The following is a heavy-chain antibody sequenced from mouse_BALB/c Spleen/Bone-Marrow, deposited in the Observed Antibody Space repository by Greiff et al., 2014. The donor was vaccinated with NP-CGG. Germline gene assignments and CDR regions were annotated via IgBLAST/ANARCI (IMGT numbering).Heavy chain of an antibody. Sequence: VQLQQSGPELVKPGASVKISCKASGYSFTDYFMNWVKQSHGKSLEWIGRINPYNGDTFYNQKFKGKATLTVDKSSSTAHMELLSLTSEDSAVYYCGRGHYDYGFLWYFDVWGAGTTVTVSS. J-gene: IGHJ1*01. V-gene: IGHV1-37*01. CDR1: GYSFTDYF. CDR3: GRGHYDYGFLWYFDV. CDR2: INPYNGDT. D-gene: IGHD2-4*01.